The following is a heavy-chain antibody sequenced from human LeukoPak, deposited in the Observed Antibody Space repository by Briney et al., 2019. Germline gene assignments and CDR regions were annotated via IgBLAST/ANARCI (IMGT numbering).Heavy chain of an antibody. CDR1: GGSISSYY. J-gene: IGHJ5*02. CDR3: AREAYDSSPA. V-gene: IGHV4-59*01. CDR2: IYYSGST. Sequence: SETLSLTCTVSGGSISSYYCSWIRQPPGKGLEWIGYIYYSGSTNYNPSLKSRVTISVDTSKNQFSLKLSSVTAADTAVYYCAREAYDSSPAWGQGTLVTVSS. D-gene: IGHD3-22*01.